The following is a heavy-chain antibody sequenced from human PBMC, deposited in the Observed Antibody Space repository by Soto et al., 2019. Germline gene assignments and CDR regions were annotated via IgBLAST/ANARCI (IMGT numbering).Heavy chain of an antibody. D-gene: IGHD3-9*01. Sequence: EVQLVESGGGLVKPGGSLRLSCAASGFTFSSYSMNWVRQAPGKGLEWVSSISSSSSYIYYADSVKGRFTISRDNAKNSLYLQMNSLRAEDTAVYYCAVPSQHYDILTRFFSDIWGQGTMVTVSS. CDR2: ISSSSSYI. V-gene: IGHV3-21*01. CDR3: AVPSQHYDILTRFFSDI. CDR1: GFTFSSYS. J-gene: IGHJ3*02.